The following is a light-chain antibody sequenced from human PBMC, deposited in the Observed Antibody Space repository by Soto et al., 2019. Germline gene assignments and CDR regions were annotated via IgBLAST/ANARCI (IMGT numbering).Light chain of an antibody. CDR3: QQYDGAPLT. CDR1: ESVSRD. J-gene: IGKJ3*01. CDR2: AAY. Sequence: IVLTQSPATLSVSPGRSVTVSCRASESVSRDLAWYQQKPGQAPSLLIYAAYTRHTGIPDRFNGSGSGTDFVLTINRLEPEDFAVYYCQQYDGAPLTFGPGTKVDI. V-gene: IGKV3D-15*01.